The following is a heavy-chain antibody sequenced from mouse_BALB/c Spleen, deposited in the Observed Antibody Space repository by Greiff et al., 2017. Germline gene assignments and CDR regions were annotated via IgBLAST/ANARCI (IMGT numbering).Heavy chain of an antibody. CDR2: ISYSGST. CDR3: ARGRGGFAY. J-gene: IGHJ3*01. Sequence: DVKLVESGPGLVKPSQSLSLTCTVTGYSITSDYAWNWIRQFPGNKLEWMGYISYSGSTSYNPSLKSRISITRDTSKNQFFLQLNSVTTEDTATYYCARGRGGFAYWGQGTLVTVSA. CDR1: GYSITSDYA. V-gene: IGHV3-2*02.